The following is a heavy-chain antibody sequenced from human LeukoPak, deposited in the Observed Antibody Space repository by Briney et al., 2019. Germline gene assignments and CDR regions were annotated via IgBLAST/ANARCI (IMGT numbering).Heavy chain of an antibody. CDR3: AKENIVVVTAIRHAGAFDI. CDR1: GLRFSRGG. V-gene: IGHV3-30*02. Sequence: GGSLRLSCKASGLRFSRGGMHWIRQAPGKGLEWLAFIQYDESSKYYADSVKGRFTISRDNSKNTLYLQMNSLRAEDTAVYYCAKENIVVVTAIRHAGAFDIWGQGTMVTVSS. D-gene: IGHD2-21*02. J-gene: IGHJ3*02. CDR2: IQYDESSK.